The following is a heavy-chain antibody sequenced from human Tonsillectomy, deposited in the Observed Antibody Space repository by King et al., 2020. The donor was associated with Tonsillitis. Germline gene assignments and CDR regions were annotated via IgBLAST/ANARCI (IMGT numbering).Heavy chain of an antibody. D-gene: IGHD4-23*01. J-gene: IGHJ3*02. CDR1: GYTFTGYY. Sequence: QLVQSGAEVKKPGASVKVSCKASGYTFTGYYMHWVRQAPGQGLEWMGWINPNTGGTNSAQKCQGRVTMTRETSISTAYMELRRLRSDDTAVYYCARGQPTTVASAFDIWGQGTMVTVSS. CDR2: INPNTGGT. CDR3: ARGQPTTVASAFDI. V-gene: IGHV1-2*02.